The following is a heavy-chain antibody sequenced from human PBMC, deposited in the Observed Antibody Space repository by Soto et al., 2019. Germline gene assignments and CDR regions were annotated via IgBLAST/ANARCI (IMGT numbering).Heavy chain of an antibody. CDR1: GFTFSSYG. D-gene: IGHD1-26*01. CDR2: IWYDGSNK. CDR3: ATQDPLTVGATHC. Sequence: PGGSLRLSCAASGFTFSSYGMHWVRQAPGKGLEWVAVIWYDGSNKYYADSVKGRFTISRDNSKNTLYLQMNSLRAEDTAVYYCATQDPLTVGATHCWGQGTLVTVSS. V-gene: IGHV3-33*01. J-gene: IGHJ4*02.